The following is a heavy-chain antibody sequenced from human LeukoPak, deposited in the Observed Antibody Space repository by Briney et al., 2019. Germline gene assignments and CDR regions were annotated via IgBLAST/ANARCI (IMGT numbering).Heavy chain of an antibody. J-gene: IGHJ4*02. CDR2: ISGSGGST. CDR3: AKDRLVSVYTSGYYSDY. D-gene: IGHD6-19*01. Sequence: PGGFLRLSCAASGFSFSTYAMSWVRQAPGKGLEWVSAISGSGGSTDYADSVKGRFIISRDNSKNTLSLQMNSLRADDTAVYYCAKDRLVSVYTSGYYSDYWGQGTLVTVSS. CDR1: GFSFSTYA. V-gene: IGHV3-23*01.